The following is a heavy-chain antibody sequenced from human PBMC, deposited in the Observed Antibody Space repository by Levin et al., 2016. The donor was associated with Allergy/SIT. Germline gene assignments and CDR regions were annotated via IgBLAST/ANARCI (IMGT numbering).Heavy chain of an antibody. V-gene: IGHV3-21*01. D-gene: IGHD7-27*01. J-gene: IGHJ4*02. CDR2: IDPSSSYI. CDR3: ARDHWGSLYY. Sequence: GESLKISCAASGFTFSSYSMNWVRQAPGKGLEWVSSIDPSSSYIYYADSVKGRFTVSRDNARDMLYLQMDSLGAEDTAVYYCARDHWGSLYYWGQGALVTVSS. CDR1: GFTFSSYS.